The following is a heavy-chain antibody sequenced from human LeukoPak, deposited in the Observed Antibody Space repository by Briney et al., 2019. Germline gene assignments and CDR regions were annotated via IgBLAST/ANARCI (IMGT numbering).Heavy chain of an antibody. Sequence: GGSLRLFCAPSGFTFSSYATSWVRHAPGKGLEWVSSISGGGGAYYADSVKGRINISRDNFKNNLYLQMNSLGAEDTAIYYCAKSFAGAVAGSRGLDYWGQGTLVTVSS. D-gene: IGHD6-19*01. CDR1: GFTFSSYA. J-gene: IGHJ4*02. CDR3: AKSFAGAVAGSRGLDY. V-gene: IGHV3-23*01. CDR2: ISGGGGA.